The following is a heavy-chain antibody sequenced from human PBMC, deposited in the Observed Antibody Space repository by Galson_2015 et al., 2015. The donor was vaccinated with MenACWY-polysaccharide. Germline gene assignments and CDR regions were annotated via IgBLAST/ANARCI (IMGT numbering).Heavy chain of an antibody. Sequence: SVKVSCKASGYTFTRYDIHWVRQATGQGLEWMGWMNPNNGNTKYAQKFQGRVTITRNTSINTVYMELSSLRSEDTAVYYCAGGARIVVVAAAILRLGYLDVWGKGTPVTVSS. D-gene: IGHD2-2*01. CDR2: MNPNNGNT. CDR3: AGGARIVVVAAAILRLGYLDV. J-gene: IGHJ6*03. V-gene: IGHV1-8*01. CDR1: GYTFTRYD.